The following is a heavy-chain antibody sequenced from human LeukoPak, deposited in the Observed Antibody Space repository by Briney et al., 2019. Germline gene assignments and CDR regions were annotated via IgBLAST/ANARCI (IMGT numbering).Heavy chain of an antibody. V-gene: IGHV3-15*07. CDR1: GFIFTTYW. Sequence: GGSLRLSCGASGFIFTTYWMNWVRQAPGKGLEWVGRIKPKTDGETTEYAAPVKDRFSISRDDSKSMMYLQMNSLKTEDTAVYYCITPLPYSAQGGQGTLVTVSS. J-gene: IGHJ4*02. CDR3: ITPLPYSAQ. CDR2: IKPKTDGETT. D-gene: IGHD2-21*01.